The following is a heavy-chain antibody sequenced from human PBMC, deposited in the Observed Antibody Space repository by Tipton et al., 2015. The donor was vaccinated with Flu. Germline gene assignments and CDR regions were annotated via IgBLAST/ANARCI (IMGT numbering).Heavy chain of an antibody. CDR2: IYYSGGT. CDR3: ATGFTTYTV. D-gene: IGHD2-2*02. J-gene: IGHJ4*02. Sequence: TLSLTCTVSGGSISSYYWSWIRQPPGKGLEWIGYIYYSGGTNYNPSLKSRVSISVDTSKNQFSLKLSSVTAADTAVYYCATGFTTYTVWGQGTLVTVSS. CDR1: GGSISSYY. V-gene: IGHV4-59*08.